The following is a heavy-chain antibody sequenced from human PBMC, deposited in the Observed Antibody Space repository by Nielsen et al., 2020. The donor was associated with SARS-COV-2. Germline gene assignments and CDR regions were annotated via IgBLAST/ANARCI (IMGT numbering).Heavy chain of an antibody. Sequence: GGSLRLSCAASGFTFNIYAMAWVRRAPGRGLQWVTGVSASGGSTYYTDSVKGRFSISRDNSKNTLFLQMLSLRVEDTALYYCAKDGVVRGDALDLWGQGTMVTVSS. J-gene: IGHJ3*01. CDR3: AKDGVVRGDALDL. CDR1: GFTFNIYA. V-gene: IGHV3-23*01. CDR2: VSASGGST. D-gene: IGHD3-10*01.